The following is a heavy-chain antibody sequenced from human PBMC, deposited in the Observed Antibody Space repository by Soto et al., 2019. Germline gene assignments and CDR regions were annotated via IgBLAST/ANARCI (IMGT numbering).Heavy chain of an antibody. CDR1: GFTFTGHY. D-gene: IGHD1-1*01. CDR3: AKSGSFIRPSLGYFEY. CDR2: INPNSGGT. V-gene: IGHV1-2*02. Sequence: ASVKASCKASGFTFTGHYIHCVRQAPGQGLEWMGWINPNSGGTSYAQKFQGRLTMTTDTSITTAYMELSRLSSDDTAFYYCAKSGSFIRPSLGYFEYWRQGTLVTVSS. J-gene: IGHJ4*02.